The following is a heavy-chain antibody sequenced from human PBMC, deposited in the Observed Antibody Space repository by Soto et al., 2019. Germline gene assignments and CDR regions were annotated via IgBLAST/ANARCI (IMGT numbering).Heavy chain of an antibody. CDR2: IYHSGST. J-gene: IGHJ4*02. D-gene: IGHD2-8*02. CDR1: GGSISRSNW. V-gene: IGHV4-4*02. CDR3: ARDKITGLFDY. Sequence: SETLSLTCAVSGGSISRSNWWSWVRQPPGKGLEWIGEIYHSGSTNYNPSLKSRVTISVDKSKNQFSLKLTSVTAADTAVYYCARDKITGLFDYWGQGTLVTVSS.